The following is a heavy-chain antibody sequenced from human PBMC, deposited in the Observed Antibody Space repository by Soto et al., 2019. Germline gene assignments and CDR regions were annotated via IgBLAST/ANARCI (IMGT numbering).Heavy chain of an antibody. CDR3: AREGGGYYSADY. D-gene: IGHD1-26*01. V-gene: IGHV4-59*01. CDR1: GGSISSYY. Sequence: QVQLQESGPGLVKPSETLSLTCTVSGGSISSYYWSWIRQPPGKGLEWIGYVYYSGNTYYNPSLKSRVSLSVDTSKNQFSLKLGSVTAADTAVYYCAREGGGYYSADYWGQGTLVTVSS. J-gene: IGHJ4*02. CDR2: VYYSGNT.